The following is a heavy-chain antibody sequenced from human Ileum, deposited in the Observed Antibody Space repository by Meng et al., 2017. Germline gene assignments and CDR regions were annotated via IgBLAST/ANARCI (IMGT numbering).Heavy chain of an antibody. CDR2: IYYSGTT. J-gene: IGHJ4*02. Sequence: QVQLQESGPGLVKVSQTLSLTCTVSGGSIGSAAYYWTWIRQHPGKGLEWIGYIYYSGTTYYNPSLKSRVTISVDTSKNQFSLKLSSVTAADTAVYYYAREPPAAAGTGADYWGQGTLVTVSS. D-gene: IGHD6-13*01. V-gene: IGHV4-31*03. CDR3: AREPPAAAGTGADY. CDR1: GGSIGSAAYY.